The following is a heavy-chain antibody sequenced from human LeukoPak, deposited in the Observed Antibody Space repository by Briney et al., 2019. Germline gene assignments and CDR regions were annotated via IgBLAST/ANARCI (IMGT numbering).Heavy chain of an antibody. CDR3: AREGGWVVVTAIRVHDAFDI. Sequence: ASVKVSCKASGGTFSSYAISWVRQAPGQGLEWMGRIIPILGIANYAQKFQGRVTITADKSTITAYMELSSLRSEDTAVYYCAREGGWVVVTAIRVHDAFDIWGQGTMVTVSS. J-gene: IGHJ3*02. CDR1: GGTFSSYA. CDR2: IIPILGIA. D-gene: IGHD2-21*02. V-gene: IGHV1-69*04.